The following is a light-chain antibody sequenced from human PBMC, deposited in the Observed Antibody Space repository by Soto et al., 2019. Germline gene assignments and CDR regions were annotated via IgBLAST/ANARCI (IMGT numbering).Light chain of an antibody. J-gene: IGKJ5*01. Sequence: DIHMTQSPSSLSASVGDRVTITCQASQDISNYLNWYQQKPGKAPKLLIYGASNLEAGVPSRFSGSGSGTDFTFTISSLQPEDIATYYCQQYSHLITFGQGTRLEIK. CDR1: QDISNY. V-gene: IGKV1-33*01. CDR3: QQYSHLIT. CDR2: GAS.